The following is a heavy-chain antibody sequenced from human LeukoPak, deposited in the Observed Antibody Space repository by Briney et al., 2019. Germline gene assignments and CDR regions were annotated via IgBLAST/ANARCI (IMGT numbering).Heavy chain of an antibody. V-gene: IGHV4-59*08. CDR2: IYYSGST. D-gene: IGHD5-24*01. CDR3: ARHLVEMATIANDAFDI. Sequence: SETLSLTCTVSGGSISSYYWSWIRQPPGKGLEWIGHIYYSGSTNYNPSLKSRVTISVDTSKNQFSLKLSSVTAADTAVYYCARHLVEMATIANDAFDIWGQGTMVTVSS. CDR1: GGSISSYY. J-gene: IGHJ3*02.